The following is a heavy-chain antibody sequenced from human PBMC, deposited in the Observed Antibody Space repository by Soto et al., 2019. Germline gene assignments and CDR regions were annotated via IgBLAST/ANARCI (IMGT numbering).Heavy chain of an antibody. V-gene: IGHV6-1*01. CDR1: GDSVSSNSAA. Sequence: SQTLSLTCAISGDSVSSNSAAWNWIRQSPSRGLEWLGRTYYRSKWYNDYAVSVKSRITINPDTSKNQFSLQLNPVTPEDTAVYYCARDRYYDSSGYYYAIDYWGQGTLVTVSS. CDR2: TYYRSKWYN. J-gene: IGHJ4*02. CDR3: ARDRYYDSSGYYYAIDY. D-gene: IGHD3-22*01.